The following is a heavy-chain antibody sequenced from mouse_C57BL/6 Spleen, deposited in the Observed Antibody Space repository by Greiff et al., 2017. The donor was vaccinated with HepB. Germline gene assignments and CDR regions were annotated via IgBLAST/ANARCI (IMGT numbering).Heavy chain of an antibody. V-gene: IGHV1-18*01. Sequence: VHVKQSGPELVKPGASVKIPCKASGYTFTDYNMDWVKQSHGKSLEWIGDINPNNGGTIYNQKFKGKATLTVDKSSSTAYMELRSLTSEDTAVYYCARGRVYYYGSSLDYWGQGTTLTVSS. CDR3: ARGRVYYYGSSLDY. CDR1: GYTFTDYN. J-gene: IGHJ2*01. D-gene: IGHD1-1*01. CDR2: INPNNGGT.